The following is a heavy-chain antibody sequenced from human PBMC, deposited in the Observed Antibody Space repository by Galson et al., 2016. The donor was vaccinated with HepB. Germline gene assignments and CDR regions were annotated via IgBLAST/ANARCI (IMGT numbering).Heavy chain of an antibody. J-gene: IGHJ4*02. Sequence: SETLSLTCTVSGGSITSSTSYWGWIRQPPGKGLEWIGSVYGGSTFYNPSLKSRFTISVDTSKSQFSLRLTSVTAADTAIYYCARHVGHINTYGIAETPYYFDYWGQGTLVTVSS. V-gene: IGHV4-39*01. D-gene: IGHD3-3*02. CDR2: VYGGST. CDR3: ARHVGHINTYGIAETPYYFDY. CDR1: GGSITSSTSY.